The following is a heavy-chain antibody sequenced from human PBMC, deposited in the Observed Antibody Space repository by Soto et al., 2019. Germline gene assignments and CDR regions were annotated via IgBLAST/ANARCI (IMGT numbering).Heavy chain of an antibody. D-gene: IGHD4-17*01. CDR2: IYSGGST. CDR3: GSTATTRRGYYYYMDV. Sequence: GGSLRLSCAASGFTVSSNYMSWVRQAPGKGLEWVSVIYSGGSTYYADSVRGRFTISRDNSKNTLYLQMNSLRAEDTAVYYCGSTATTRRGYYYYMDVWGKGTTVTVSS. V-gene: IGHV3-66*01. CDR1: GFTVSSNY. J-gene: IGHJ6*03.